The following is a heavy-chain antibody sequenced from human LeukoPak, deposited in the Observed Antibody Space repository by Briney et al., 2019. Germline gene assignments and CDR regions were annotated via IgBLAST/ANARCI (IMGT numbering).Heavy chain of an antibody. CDR3: AKDSPIAAAIPQNWFDP. CDR2: ISGSGGST. V-gene: IGHV3-23*01. J-gene: IGHJ5*02. CDR1: GFTYSSYA. Sequence: GGSLRLSCAASGFTYSSYAMSWVRQAPGKGLERVSAISGSGGSTYYADSLKGRFTISRDNSKNTLYLQMNSLRAEDTAVYYCAKDSPIAAAIPQNWFDPWGQGTLVTVSS. D-gene: IGHD6-13*01.